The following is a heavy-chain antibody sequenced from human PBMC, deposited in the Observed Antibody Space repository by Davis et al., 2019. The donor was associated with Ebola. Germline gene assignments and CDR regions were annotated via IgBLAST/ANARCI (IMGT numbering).Heavy chain of an antibody. D-gene: IGHD1-26*01. CDR2: VTSSGGGT. CDR3: AKDTSNIWFDI. J-gene: IGHJ3*02. CDR1: GFTFTDYY. V-gene: IGHV3-23*01. Sequence: GESLKISCAASGFTFTDYYMGWIRQAPGKGLEWVSAVTSSGGGTYYADSVKGRFTISRDNSKNTLYLQMNGLRVEDTAIYYCAKDTSNIWFDIWGQGTMVTVSS.